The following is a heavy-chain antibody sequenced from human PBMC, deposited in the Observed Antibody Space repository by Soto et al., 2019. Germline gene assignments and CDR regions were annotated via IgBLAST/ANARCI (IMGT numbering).Heavy chain of an antibody. CDR2: ISAHNGNT. V-gene: IGHV1-18*01. CDR3: ARGRYGDY. D-gene: IGHD1-1*01. J-gene: IGHJ4*02. CDR1: GYAFTTYG. Sequence: QVHLVQSGAEVTKPGASVKVSCKGSGYAFTTYGITWVRQAPGQGLEWMGWISAHNGNTNYAPKLQVRVTVTRDTATSTAYMELRGLRSDDTAVYYCARGRYGDYWGQGARVTVSS.